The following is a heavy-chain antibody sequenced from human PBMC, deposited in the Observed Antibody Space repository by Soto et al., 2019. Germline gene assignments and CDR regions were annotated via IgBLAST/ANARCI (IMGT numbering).Heavy chain of an antibody. J-gene: IGHJ4*01. CDR3: ASGRDCGGDRDTYSIGY. CDR2: ISAYNGNT. CDR1: GYTFTSYG. D-gene: IGHD2-21*01. V-gene: IGHV1-18*01. Sequence: GASVKVSSKASGYTFTSYGISWVRQAPGQGLEWMGWISAYNGNTNYAQKLQGRVTMTTDTSTSTAYMELRSLRSDDTAVYHCASGRDCGGDRDTYSIGYWGDGTLVT.